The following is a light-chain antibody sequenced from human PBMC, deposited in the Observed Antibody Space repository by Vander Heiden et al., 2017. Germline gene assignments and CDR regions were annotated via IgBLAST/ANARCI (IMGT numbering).Light chain of an antibody. V-gene: IGLV1-51*01. CDR2: DND. Sequence: QTVLTQPPSVSAAPRQKVTISCSGSSSNIGHNYVSWYQHLPETAPKLVIYDNDKRPSEIPDRFSGSKSGTSATMCSTGLQTGGEADYYCATGDTSVSAVVFGGGTKLTV. CDR1: SSNIGHNY. CDR3: ATGDTSVSAVV. J-gene: IGLJ2*01.